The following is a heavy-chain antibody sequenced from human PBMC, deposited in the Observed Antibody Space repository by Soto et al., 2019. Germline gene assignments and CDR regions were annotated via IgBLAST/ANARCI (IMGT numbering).Heavy chain of an antibody. V-gene: IGHV3-33*01. J-gene: IGHJ6*02. Sequence: QVQLVESGGGVVQPGRSLRLSCAASGFTFSSYGMHWVRQAPGKGLEWVAVIWYDGSNKYYADSVKGRFTISRDNSKNTLYLQMNSLRAEDTAVYYCARGLEPPNPPAYYYGMDVWGQGTTVTVSS. CDR1: GFTFSSYG. CDR2: IWYDGSNK. CDR3: ARGLEPPNPPAYYYGMDV.